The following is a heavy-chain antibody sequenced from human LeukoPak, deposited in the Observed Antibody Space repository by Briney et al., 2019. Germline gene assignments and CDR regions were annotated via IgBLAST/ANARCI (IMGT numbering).Heavy chain of an antibody. CDR3: ARDWVYKIDY. V-gene: IGHV3-74*01. CDR1: GFTFSSYV. CDR2: ISHDGCI. J-gene: IGHJ4*02. Sequence: GGSLRLSCETAGFTFSSYVMHWVRRTPGKGLVWVSRISHDGCISYADSVKGRFTISRDNAKNTLILQMNSLGAEDTAVYYCARDWVYKIDYWGRGTLVTVSS. D-gene: IGHD5-24*01.